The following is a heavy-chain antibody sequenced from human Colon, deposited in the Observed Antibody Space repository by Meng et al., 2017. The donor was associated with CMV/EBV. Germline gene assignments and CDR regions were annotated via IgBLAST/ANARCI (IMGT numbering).Heavy chain of an antibody. Sequence: QVQLVQSGVEVKKPGTSVNLSCKASGYTFTGYWMHWVRQAPGQGLEWMGRIKPSTGDTNYAQNFQGRVTVTRDTSISTVYMEVNSLTSDDTAVYYCTREGFDCWGQGALVTVSS. J-gene: IGHJ4*02. CDR2: IKPSTGDT. CDR3: TREGFDC. V-gene: IGHV1-2*06. CDR1: GYTFTGYW.